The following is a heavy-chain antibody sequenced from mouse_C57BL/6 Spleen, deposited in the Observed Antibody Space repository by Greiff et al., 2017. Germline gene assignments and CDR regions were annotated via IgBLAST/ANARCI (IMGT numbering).Heavy chain of an antibody. CDR1: GHTFTSYW. J-gene: IGHJ1*03. CDR2: IDPSDSET. Sequence: QVQLQQSGAELVRPGSSVKLSCKASGHTFTSYWMHWVKQRPIQGLEWIGNIDPSDSETHYNQKFKDKATLTVDKSSSTAYMQLSSLTSEDSAVYYCAFYYGSSYGYFDVWGTGTTVTVSS. V-gene: IGHV1-52*01. D-gene: IGHD1-1*01. CDR3: AFYYGSSYGYFDV.